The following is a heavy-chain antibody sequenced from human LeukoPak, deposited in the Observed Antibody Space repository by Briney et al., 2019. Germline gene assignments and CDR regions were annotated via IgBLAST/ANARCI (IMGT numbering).Heavy chain of an antibody. V-gene: IGHV3-23*01. CDR3: AKVGGGLYSYGPTFDY. Sequence: GGSLRLSCAASGFTFSSYAMSWVRQAPGKGLEWVSAISGSGGSTYYADSVKGRFTISRDNSKNTLYLQMNSLRAEDTAVYYCAKVGGGLYSYGPTFDYWGQGTLVTVSS. CDR2: ISGSGGST. J-gene: IGHJ4*02. CDR1: GFTFSSYA. D-gene: IGHD5-18*01.